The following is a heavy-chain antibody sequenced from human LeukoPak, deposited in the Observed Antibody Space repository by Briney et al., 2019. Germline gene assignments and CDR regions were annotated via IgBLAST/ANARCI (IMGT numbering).Heavy chain of an antibody. Sequence: GGSLRLSCAASGFTFSNYNMRWVRQAPGKGLEWVAVMSYDGSNKYYVDSVKGRFTISRDNSKNTLYLQMNSLRAEDTAVYYCAKDRSSSWALDYWGQGTLVTVSS. J-gene: IGHJ4*02. CDR1: GFTFSNYN. D-gene: IGHD6-13*01. CDR2: MSYDGSNK. V-gene: IGHV3-30*18. CDR3: AKDRSSSWALDY.